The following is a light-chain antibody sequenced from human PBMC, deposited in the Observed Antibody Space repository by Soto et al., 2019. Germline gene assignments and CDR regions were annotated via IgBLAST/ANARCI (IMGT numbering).Light chain of an antibody. CDR3: QQYNNWAYT. CDR2: GAS. V-gene: IGKV3-15*01. CDR1: QSVSSN. J-gene: IGKJ2*01. Sequence: EIVMTQSPATLSVSPGERATLSCRASQSVSSNLAWYQQKPGQAPRLLIYGASTRATGIPARFSGSGSGTEFPLTINRLQSEDFAVYYCQQYNNWAYTFGQGTKLEIK.